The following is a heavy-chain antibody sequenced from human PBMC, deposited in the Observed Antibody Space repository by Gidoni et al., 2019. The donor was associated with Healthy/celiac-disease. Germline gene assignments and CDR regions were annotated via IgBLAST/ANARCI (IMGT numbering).Heavy chain of an antibody. CDR3: ARDQADSSRDGMDV. Sequence: HVQLVQSGAEVKKPGASVKVSCKASGYTFTGYYMHWVRQAPGQGLEWMGRINPNSGGTNYEQKFQGRVTMTRDTSISTAYMELSRLRSDDTAVYYCARDQADSSRDGMDVWGQGTTVTVSS. CDR2: INPNSGGT. J-gene: IGHJ6*02. CDR1: GYTFTGYY. V-gene: IGHV1-2*06. D-gene: IGHD2-15*01.